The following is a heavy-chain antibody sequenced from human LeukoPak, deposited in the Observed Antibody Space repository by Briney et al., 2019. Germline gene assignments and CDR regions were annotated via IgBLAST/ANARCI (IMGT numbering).Heavy chain of an antibody. J-gene: IGHJ4*02. Sequence: SETLSLTCIVSGGSISSYYWSWIRQPPGKGLEWIGYICYSGSTNYNPSLKSRVTISVDTSKNQFSLKLSSVTAADTAVYYCARHPCSSGSCKGGFDYWGQGTLVTVSS. CDR1: GGSISSYY. D-gene: IGHD2-15*01. CDR2: ICYSGST. V-gene: IGHV4-59*01. CDR3: ARHPCSSGSCKGGFDY.